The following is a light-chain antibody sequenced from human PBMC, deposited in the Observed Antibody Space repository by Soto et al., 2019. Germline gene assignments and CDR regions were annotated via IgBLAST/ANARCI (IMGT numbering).Light chain of an antibody. CDR2: GNS. J-gene: IGLJ2*01. CDR1: SSNIGAGYD. CDR3: QSYDKILNGARV. V-gene: IGLV1-40*01. Sequence: QSVLTQPPSVSWAPGQRVTIPCTGSSSNIGAGYDVHWYQQLPGTAPKLLIYGNSNRPSGVPDRFSGSKSGTSASLAITGLLAEDQADYYCQSYDKILNGARVFGGGTKLTVL.